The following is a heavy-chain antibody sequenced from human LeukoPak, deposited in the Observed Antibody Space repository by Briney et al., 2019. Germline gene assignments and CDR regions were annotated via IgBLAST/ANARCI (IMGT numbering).Heavy chain of an antibody. CDR1: RGSFRSYS. V-gene: IGHV1-69*13. CDR2: IIPMFGTP. J-gene: IGHJ5*02. CDR3: ARRSPIDMS. Sequence: SVKVSCKASRGSFRSYSINWVRQAPGQGLEWKGEIIPMFGTPNYAQKIQGRVTITADESTSTVYMELSSLRFEDTAVYYCARRSPIDMSWGQGALVTVSS. D-gene: IGHD3-16*02.